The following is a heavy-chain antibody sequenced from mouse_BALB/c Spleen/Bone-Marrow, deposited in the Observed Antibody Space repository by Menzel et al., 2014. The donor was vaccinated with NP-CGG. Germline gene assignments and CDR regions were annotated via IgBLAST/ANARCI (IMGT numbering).Heavy chain of an antibody. D-gene: IGHD4-1*01. J-gene: IGHJ4*01. CDR1: GYTFTDYE. CDR2: LDPETGGT. Sequence: VQLQQSGAELVRPGASVTLSCKASGYTFTDYEMHWVKQTPVHGLEWIGTLDPETGGTAYNQKFKDMATLTADKPSTTAYMELRSLTSEDSAVYYCANWGYYAMDYWGQGISVTVSS. V-gene: IGHV1-15*01. CDR3: ANWGYYAMDY.